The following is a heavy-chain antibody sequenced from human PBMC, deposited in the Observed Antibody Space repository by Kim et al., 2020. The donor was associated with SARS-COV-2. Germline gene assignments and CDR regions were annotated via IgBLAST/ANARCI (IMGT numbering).Heavy chain of an antibody. CDR3: TKQQLDNLYFDY. D-gene: IGHD6-13*01. J-gene: IGHJ4*02. V-gene: IGHV3-49*02. Sequence: SAASVKSRFTISRDDSKSIAYLQMNSLKTEDTAVYYCTKQQLDNLYFDYWGQGTLVTVSS.